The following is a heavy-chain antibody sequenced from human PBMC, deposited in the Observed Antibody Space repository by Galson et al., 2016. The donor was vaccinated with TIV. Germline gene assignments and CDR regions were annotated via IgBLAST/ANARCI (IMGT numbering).Heavy chain of an antibody. V-gene: IGHV1-3*01. Sequence: SVKVSCKASGYTSTSHTMHWVRQAPGQRLEWMGWINVGNGNTKCVQKFKGRVTITSDTSARIAYMELSTLTSEDTAMYYCARDRLGAKRAFDIWGQGTLVTVSS. CDR2: INVGNGNT. CDR1: GYTSTSHT. CDR3: ARDRLGAKRAFDI. J-gene: IGHJ3*02. D-gene: IGHD3-16*01.